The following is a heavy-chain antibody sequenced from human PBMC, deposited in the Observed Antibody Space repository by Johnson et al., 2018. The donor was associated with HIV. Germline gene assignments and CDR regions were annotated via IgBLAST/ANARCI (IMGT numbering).Heavy chain of an antibody. V-gene: IGHV3-64*01. CDR2: ISSNGGST. CDR1: GFTVSSNY. CDR3: ARVKWELLGDDAFDI. D-gene: IGHD1-26*01. J-gene: IGHJ3*02. Sequence: VQLVESGGGLIQPGGSLRLSCAASGFTVSSNYMSWVRQAPGKGLEYVSAISSNGGSTYYANSVKGRFTISRDSSKNSLYLQMNSLRAEDTAVYYCARVKWELLGDDAFDIWGQGTMVTVSS.